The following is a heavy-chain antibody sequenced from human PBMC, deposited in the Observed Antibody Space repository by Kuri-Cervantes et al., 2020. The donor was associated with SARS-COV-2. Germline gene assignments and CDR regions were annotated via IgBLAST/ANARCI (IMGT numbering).Heavy chain of an antibody. CDR2: INPNSGGT. CDR1: GYTFTGYY. J-gene: IGHJ5*02. Sequence: ASVKVSCKASGYTFTGYYIHWVRQAPGERLEWMGWINPNSGGTKYAQKFEGWVTLTRDTSIATAYMEVGRLRSDDTAVYYCARGARITILGVLIGGREKPFFDPWGQGTQVTVSS. D-gene: IGHD3-3*01. V-gene: IGHV1-2*04. CDR3: ARGARITILGVLIGGREKPFFDP.